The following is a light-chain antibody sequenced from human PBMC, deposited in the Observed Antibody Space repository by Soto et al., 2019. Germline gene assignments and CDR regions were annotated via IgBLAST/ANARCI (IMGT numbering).Light chain of an antibody. CDR1: SSDVGGYNY. CDR2: EVS. CDR3: SSYTFSSTWV. Sequence: QSALTQPXSVSXSPGQXITXXCTGTSSDVGGYNYVSWYQQHPGKAPKLMIYEVSNRPSGVSNRFSGSKSGNTASLTISGLQAEDEADYYCSSYTFSSTWVFGGGTQLTVL. J-gene: IGLJ3*02. V-gene: IGLV2-14*01.